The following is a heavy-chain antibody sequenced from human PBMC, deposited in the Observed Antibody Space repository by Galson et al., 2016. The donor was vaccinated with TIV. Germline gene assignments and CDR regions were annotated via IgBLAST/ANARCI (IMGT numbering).Heavy chain of an antibody. V-gene: IGHV5-51*01. CDR3: ARHFRYSDSSGYHYFDS. Sequence: LEWLGIIFPDDSGTRYSPSLEGQVTFSADKSIRTAYLQWSSLKASDTAIYYCARHFRYSDSSGYHYFDSWGQGTMVTVSS. D-gene: IGHD3-22*01. J-gene: IGHJ4*02. CDR2: IFPDDSGT.